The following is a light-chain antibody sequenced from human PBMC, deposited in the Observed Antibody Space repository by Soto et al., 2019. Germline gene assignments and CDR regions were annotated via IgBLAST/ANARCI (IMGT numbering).Light chain of an antibody. J-gene: IGLJ1*01. CDR1: SSNIGSKT. CDR2: SNY. CDR3: SAWDASLNGYV. V-gene: IGLV1-44*01. Sequence: QSVLTQPPSASGTPGQRVTISCSGSSSNIGSKTVNWYQQLPGTPPKLLIDSNYQRPSGVPDRFSCSKDVTSASPAISGLQSEDEDDYYCSAWDASLNGYVFGTGTKLTVL.